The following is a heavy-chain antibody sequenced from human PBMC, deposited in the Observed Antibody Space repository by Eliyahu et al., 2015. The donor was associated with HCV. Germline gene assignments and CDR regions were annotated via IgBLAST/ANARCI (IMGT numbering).Heavy chain of an antibody. J-gene: IGHJ4*02. CDR3: ARVFGSIDY. Sequence: QVQLVQSGAEVRKPGXXXXXXXKAXGYTFTSYDINWVRQATGQGLEWMGWMNPNSGNTGYAQKFQGRVTMTRNPSISTAYMELSSLSSEDTAVYYCARVFGSIDYWGQGTLVTVSS. CDR2: MNPNSGNT. CDR1: GYTFTSYD. V-gene: IGHV1-8*01. D-gene: IGHD3-10*01.